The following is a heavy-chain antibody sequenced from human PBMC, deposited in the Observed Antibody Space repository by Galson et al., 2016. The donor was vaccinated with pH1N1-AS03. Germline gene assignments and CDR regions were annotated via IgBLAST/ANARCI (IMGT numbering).Heavy chain of an antibody. CDR3: ARLWFYGPYYFDY. CDR2: IYHSGST. CDR1: GGSVSSGHYY. Sequence: SETLSLTCTVSGGSVSSGHYYWSWIRQPPGKGLEWIGHIYHSGSTNYNPSLKSRVTISVDTSKNQFSLKLSSVTAADTAIYYCARLWFYGPYYFDYWGQGTLDTVSS. V-gene: IGHV4-61*01. J-gene: IGHJ4*02. D-gene: IGHD2/OR15-2a*01.